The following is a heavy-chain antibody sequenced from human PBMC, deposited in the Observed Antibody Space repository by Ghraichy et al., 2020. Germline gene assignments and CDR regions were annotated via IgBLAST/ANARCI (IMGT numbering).Heavy chain of an antibody. CDR1: GYTFTGYY. CDR2: INPNSGGT. CDR3: ARDKAGIAAAGPGDDAFDI. V-gene: IGHV1-2*05. Sequence: ASVKVSCKASGYTFTGYYMHWVRQAPGQGLEWMGRINPNSGGTNYAQKFQGRVTMTRDTSISTAYMELSRLRSDDTVVYYCARDKAGIAAAGPGDDAFDIWGQGTMVTVSS. D-gene: IGHD6-13*01. J-gene: IGHJ3*02.